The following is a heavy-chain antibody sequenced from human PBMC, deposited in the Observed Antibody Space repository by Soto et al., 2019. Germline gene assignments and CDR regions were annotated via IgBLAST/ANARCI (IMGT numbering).Heavy chain of an antibody. J-gene: IGHJ6*03. Sequence: QVQLQESGPGLVKPSETLSLTCTVSGGSISTYYWGWVRQPPGKRLEWIGYISYSGTTGYNPSLKGRVTMSVDMSKNQISLKLSSVTAADTAVYYCVREGSVVRGVANMDVWGKGTTVTVSS. CDR3: VREGSVVRGVANMDV. CDR1: GGSISTYY. CDR2: ISYSGTT. V-gene: IGHV4-59*01. D-gene: IGHD3-10*01.